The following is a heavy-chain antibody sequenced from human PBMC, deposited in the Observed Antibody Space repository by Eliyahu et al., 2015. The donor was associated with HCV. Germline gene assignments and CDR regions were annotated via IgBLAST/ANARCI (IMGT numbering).Heavy chain of an antibody. CDR2: INHSGST. Sequence: QVQLQQWGAGLLKPSETLSLTCAVYGGSFSGYYWSWIRQPPGKGLEWIGEINHSGSTNYNPSLKSRVTISVDTSKNQFSLKLSSVTAADTAVYYCARDLDILTGPNWFDPWGQGTLVTVSS. V-gene: IGHV4-34*01. D-gene: IGHD3-9*01. CDR1: GGSFSGYY. J-gene: IGHJ5*02. CDR3: ARDLDILTGPNWFDP.